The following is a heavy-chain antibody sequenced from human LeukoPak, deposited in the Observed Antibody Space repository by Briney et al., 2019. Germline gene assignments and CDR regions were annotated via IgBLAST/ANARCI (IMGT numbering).Heavy chain of an antibody. CDR3: ARVPLGAAPPDY. CDR1: GYTFTGYY. D-gene: IGHD6-6*01. Sequence: ASVKVSCKASGYTFTGYYMHWVRQAPGQGLEWMGWINPNSGGTNYAQKFQGRVTMTRDTSISTAYMELSRLRSDDTAVYYCARVPLGAAPPDYWGQGTLVTVSS. CDR2: INPNSGGT. V-gene: IGHV1-2*02. J-gene: IGHJ4*02.